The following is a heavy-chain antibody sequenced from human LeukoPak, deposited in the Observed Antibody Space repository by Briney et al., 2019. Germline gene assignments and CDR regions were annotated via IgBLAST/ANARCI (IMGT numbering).Heavy chain of an antibody. CDR1: GGSVLNYY. CDR2: IYCTGTS. Sequence: PSETLFLTRAVSGGSVLNYYWSWIRQPPGKGLEWIGIIYCTGTSNSNPSLGSRVSMSVDSSKNQISLQLKSVTAADTAVYFCARDQKFSYFDPWGQGTLVTVSS. CDR3: ARDQKFSYFDP. V-gene: IGHV4-59*02. D-gene: IGHD1-26*01. J-gene: IGHJ5*02.